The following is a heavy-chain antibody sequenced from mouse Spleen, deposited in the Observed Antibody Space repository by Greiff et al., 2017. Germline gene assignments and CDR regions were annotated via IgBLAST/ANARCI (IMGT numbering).Heavy chain of an antibody. V-gene: IGHV1S29*02. CDR2: IYPYNGGT. D-gene: IGHD2-1*01. Sequence: EVKLQESGPELVKPGASVKISCKASGYTFTDYNMHWVKQSHGKSLEWIGYIYPYNGGTGYNQKFKSKATLTVDNSSSTAYMELRSLTSEDSAVYYCASSGGNYVGFAYWGQGTLVTVSA. CDR1: GYTFTDYN. J-gene: IGHJ3*01. CDR3: ASSGGNYVGFAY.